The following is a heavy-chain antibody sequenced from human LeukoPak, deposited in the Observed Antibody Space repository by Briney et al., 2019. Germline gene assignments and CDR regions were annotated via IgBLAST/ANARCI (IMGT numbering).Heavy chain of an antibody. CDR3: ARGEWLRFNGY. D-gene: IGHD5-12*01. Sequence: PGGSLRLSCAASGFTFSSYSMNWVRQAPGKGLEWVSYISSSSSTIYYAGSVKGRFTISRDNAKNSLYLQMNSLRAEDTAVYYCARGEWLRFNGYWGQGTLVTVSS. CDR2: ISSSSSTI. J-gene: IGHJ4*02. CDR1: GFTFSSYS. V-gene: IGHV3-48*01.